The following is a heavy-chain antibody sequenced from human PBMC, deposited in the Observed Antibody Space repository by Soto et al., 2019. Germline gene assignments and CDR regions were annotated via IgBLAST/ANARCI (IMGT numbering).Heavy chain of an antibody. CDR2: ISGSGGST. D-gene: IGHD3-22*01. CDR1: GFTFSSYA. J-gene: IGHJ4*02. CDR3: AKDPVYYYDSSGYFAPDY. Sequence: PGGSLRLSCAASGFTFSSYAMSWVRQAPGKGLEWVSAISGSGGSTYYADSVKGRFTISRDNSKNTLYLQMNSLRAEDTAVYYCAKDPVYYYDSSGYFAPDYWGQGTLVTVSS. V-gene: IGHV3-23*01.